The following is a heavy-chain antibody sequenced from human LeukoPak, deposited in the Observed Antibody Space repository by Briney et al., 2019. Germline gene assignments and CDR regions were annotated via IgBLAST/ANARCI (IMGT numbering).Heavy chain of an antibody. J-gene: IGHJ3*02. CDR3: ARFGLGKHIEVAGIPFDI. CDR1: GDTFTSYA. V-gene: IGHV1-18*01. Sequence: ASVKVSCKASGDTFTSYAITWVRQAPGQGLEWMGWISAYNGNTNYAQKLQGRVTMTTDTSTSTAYMELRSLRSDDTALYYCARFGLGKHIEVAGIPFDIWGQGTMVTVSS. D-gene: IGHD6-19*01. CDR2: ISAYNGNT.